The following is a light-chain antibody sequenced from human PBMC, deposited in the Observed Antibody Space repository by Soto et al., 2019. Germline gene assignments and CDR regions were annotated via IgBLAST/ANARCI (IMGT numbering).Light chain of an antibody. V-gene: IGLV4-69*01. CDR3: QTCGTGTYVV. CDR2: LNSDGSH. Sequence: QLVLTQSPSASASRGASVKLTCTLSSGHSSYAIEWHQQQPEKGPRYLMKLNSDGSHSKGDGIPDRFSGSSSGAERYLLISSLQSDDEADYYCQTCGTGTYVVFGGGTKLTVL. J-gene: IGLJ2*01. CDR1: SGHSSYA.